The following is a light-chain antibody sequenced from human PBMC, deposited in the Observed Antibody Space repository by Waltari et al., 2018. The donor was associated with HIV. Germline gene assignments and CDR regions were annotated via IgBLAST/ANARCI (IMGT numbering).Light chain of an antibody. CDR2: HNS. J-gene: IGLJ3*02. CDR1: SSNIGSNP. CDR3: AAWDDSVNGLV. Sequence: QSVLTQPPSASGTAGQRVTISCSGTSSNIGSNPVNWYQQLPGTAPTLLIYHNSQRPSGVPGRCAGSKSGTSASLASSGLQSEDEADYYCAAWDDSVNGLVFGGGTKLTV. V-gene: IGLV1-44*01.